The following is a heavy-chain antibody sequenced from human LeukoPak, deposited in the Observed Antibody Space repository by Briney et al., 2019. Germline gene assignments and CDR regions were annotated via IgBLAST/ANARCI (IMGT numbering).Heavy chain of an antibody. CDR2: INTNTGNP. V-gene: IGHV7-4-1*02. CDR3: ARDRYPWSSPPEDWFDP. Sequence: ASVKVSCKASGYTFTTCAMNWVRQVPGQGLEWMGWINTNTGNPTYAQGFTGRFVFSLDTSVSTAYLQITSLKAEDTAVYYCARDRYPWSSPPEDWFDPWGQGTLVTVSS. D-gene: IGHD3-9*01. CDR1: GYTFTTCA. J-gene: IGHJ5*02.